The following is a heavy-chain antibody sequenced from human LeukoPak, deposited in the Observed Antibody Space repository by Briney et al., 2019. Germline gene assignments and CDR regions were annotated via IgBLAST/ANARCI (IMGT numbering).Heavy chain of an antibody. J-gene: IGHJ4*02. CDR3: AKDHFAYDYVWGSYRLAYYFDY. V-gene: IGHV3-30*18. CDR2: ISYDGSNK. CDR1: GFTFSSYG. Sequence: GGSLRLSCAASGFTFSSYGMHWVRQAPGKGLEGVAVISYDGSNKYYADSVKGRFTISRDNSKNTLYLQMNSLRAEDTAVYYCAKDHFAYDYVWGSYRLAYYFDYWGQGTLVTVSS. D-gene: IGHD3-16*02.